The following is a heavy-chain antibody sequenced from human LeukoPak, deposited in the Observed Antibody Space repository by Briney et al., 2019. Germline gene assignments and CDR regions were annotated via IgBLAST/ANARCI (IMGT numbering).Heavy chain of an antibody. CDR1: GFTFSNYG. CDR3: ARVGAAVTTSSFYYGMDV. J-gene: IGHJ6*02. Sequence: GSPLRLSCASSGFTFSNYGMHWVRQGPGKGQEWVAVVAFDGSNEYYADSVKGRFTISRDNSKNTLYLQMNSLRAEDTAVYYCARVGAAVTTSSFYYGMDVWGQGTTVTVSS. V-gene: IGHV3-33*05. D-gene: IGHD4-17*01. CDR2: VAFDGSNE.